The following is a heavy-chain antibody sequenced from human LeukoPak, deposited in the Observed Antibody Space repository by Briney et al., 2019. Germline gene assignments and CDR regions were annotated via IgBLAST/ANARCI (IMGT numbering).Heavy chain of an antibody. CDR1: GFTFSNAW. J-gene: IGHJ6*03. CDR3: TTGDSIAVAGSIGGDYYYYYMDV. D-gene: IGHD6-19*01. Sequence: GGSLRLSCAASGFTFSNAWMSWVRQAPGKGLEWVGRIKSKTDGGTTDYAAPVKGRFTISRDDSKNTLYLQMNSLKTEDTAVYYCTTGDSIAVAGSIGGDYYYYYMDVWGKGTTVTVSS. CDR2: IKSKTDGGTT. V-gene: IGHV3-15*01.